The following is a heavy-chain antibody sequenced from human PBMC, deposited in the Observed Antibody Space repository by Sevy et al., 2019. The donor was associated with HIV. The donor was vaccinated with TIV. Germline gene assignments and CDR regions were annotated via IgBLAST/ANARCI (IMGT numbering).Heavy chain of an antibody. CDR1: GFTFSSYS. CDR3: ARDSPITMVRGPPGAFDI. CDR2: ISSSSSTI. D-gene: IGHD3-10*01. Sequence: GGSLRLSCAASGFTFSSYSMNWVRQAPGKGLEWVSYISSSSSTIYYADSVKGRFSISRDNAKNSLSLQMNSLRDEDTAVYYCARDSPITMVRGPPGAFDIWGQGTMVTVSS. V-gene: IGHV3-48*02. J-gene: IGHJ3*02.